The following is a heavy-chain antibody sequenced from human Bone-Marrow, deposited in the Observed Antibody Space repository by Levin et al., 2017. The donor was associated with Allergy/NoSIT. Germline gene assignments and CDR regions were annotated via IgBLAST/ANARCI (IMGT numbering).Heavy chain of an antibody. CDR2: IIPVFGSA. Sequence: ASVKVSCKSSGGTFISHTVNWVRQAPGQGLEWMGGIIPVFGSAKYAQAFQGRVTITADESTTTAYMELSSLRSEDTAVYYCARESQDYGRYFDSWGQGTLVSVSS. CDR1: GGTFISHT. V-gene: IGHV1-69*13. J-gene: IGHJ4*02. CDR3: ARESQDYGRYFDS. D-gene: IGHD4-17*01.